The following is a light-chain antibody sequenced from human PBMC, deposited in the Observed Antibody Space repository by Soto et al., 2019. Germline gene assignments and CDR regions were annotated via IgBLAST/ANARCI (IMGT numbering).Light chain of an antibody. CDR2: GAS. Sequence: EIVLTQSAGTLSLSPGERATLSCRASQSVSSNYLAWYQQKPGQAPRLLIYGASSRATGIPDRFSGSGSGTDFTLTISRLEPEDFALYYCQQYGSSPQTFGGGTKVEIK. CDR1: QSVSSNY. V-gene: IGKV3-20*01. CDR3: QQYGSSPQT. J-gene: IGKJ4*01.